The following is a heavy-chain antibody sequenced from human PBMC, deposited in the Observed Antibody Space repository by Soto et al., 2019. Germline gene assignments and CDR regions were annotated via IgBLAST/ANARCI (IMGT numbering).Heavy chain of an antibody. CDR2: ILVGGSP. CDR1: GFIFSRYD. J-gene: IGHJ3*02. Sequence: GGSLRLSCAVSGFIFSRYDMSWVRQAPGKGLEWVSTILVGGSPHYEDSVKGRFTISRDTSKNTVYLQMNSLTAGDTAVYYCAKATATSGGAFEIYGQGAMVTVSS. V-gene: IGHV3-23*01. D-gene: IGHD1-1*01. CDR3: AKATATSGGAFEI.